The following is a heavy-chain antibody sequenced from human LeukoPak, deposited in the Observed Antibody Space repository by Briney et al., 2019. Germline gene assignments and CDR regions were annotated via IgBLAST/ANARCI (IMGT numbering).Heavy chain of an antibody. D-gene: IGHD6-13*01. CDR1: GFTFSSYA. V-gene: IGHV3-23*01. CDR3: AKDRYSSSWYYFDY. J-gene: IGHJ4*02. Sequence: SGGALILSCATSGFTFSSYAMSWVRQAPGKGLEWVSAISGSGGSTYYADSVKGRFTISRDNSKNTLYLQMNSLRAEDTAVYYCAKDRYSSSWYYFDYWGQGTLVTVSS. CDR2: ISGSGGST.